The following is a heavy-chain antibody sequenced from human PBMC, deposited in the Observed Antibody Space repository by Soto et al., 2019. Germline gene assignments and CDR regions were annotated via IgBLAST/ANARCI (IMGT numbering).Heavy chain of an antibody. CDR1: GSSLSGHY. D-gene: IGHD1-1*01. Sequence: SETLSLTCTVSGSSLSGHYWSWMRQPPGKGLECIGYIYYGGSTNYNPSLKSRATISVDTSKNQFSLKLKSVTAADTAVYYCARLNWNDVRAFDIWGQGTMVTVS. V-gene: IGHV4-59*08. CDR2: IYYGGST. CDR3: ARLNWNDVRAFDI. J-gene: IGHJ3*02.